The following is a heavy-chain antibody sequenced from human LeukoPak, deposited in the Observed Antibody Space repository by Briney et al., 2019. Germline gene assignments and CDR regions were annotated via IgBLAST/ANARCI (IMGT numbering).Heavy chain of an antibody. Sequence: PGGSLRLSCAASGFTFSSYAMSWVRQAPGKGLEWVSAISGSGGSTYYADSVKGRFTISRDNSKNTLYLQMNSLRAEDTAVYYCAADVTWDGDYVPWWFDPWGQGTLVTVSS. D-gene: IGHD4-17*01. CDR2: ISGSGGST. V-gene: IGHV3-23*01. J-gene: IGHJ5*02. CDR1: GFTFSSYA. CDR3: AADVTWDGDYVPWWFDP.